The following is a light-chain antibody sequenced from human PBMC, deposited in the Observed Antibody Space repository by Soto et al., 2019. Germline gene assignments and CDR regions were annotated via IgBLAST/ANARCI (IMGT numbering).Light chain of an antibody. CDR2: EVT. CDR1: SSDVGAYKY. J-gene: IGLJ3*02. CDR3: TSYVGNDIWV. Sequence: QSALTQPSSASGSPGQSVTISCTGTSSDVGAYKYVSWYQQYPGKAPKLMIYEVTKRPSGVPDRFSGSKSGNTASLTASGLQAEDEADYYCTSYVGNDIWVFGGGTQLTVL. V-gene: IGLV2-8*01.